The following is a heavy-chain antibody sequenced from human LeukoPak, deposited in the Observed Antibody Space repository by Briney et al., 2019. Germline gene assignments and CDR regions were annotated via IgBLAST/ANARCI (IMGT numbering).Heavy chain of an antibody. CDR3: ARGFGYSSGWFAYNWFDP. Sequence: PSETLSLTCTVSGGSISSYYWSWIRQPAGKGLEWIGRIYTSGSTNYNPSLKSRVTMSVDTSKNQFSLKLSSVTAADTAVYYCARGFGYSSGWFAYNWFDPWGQGTLVTVSS. D-gene: IGHD6-19*01. CDR1: GGSISSYY. CDR2: IYTSGST. V-gene: IGHV4-4*07. J-gene: IGHJ5*02.